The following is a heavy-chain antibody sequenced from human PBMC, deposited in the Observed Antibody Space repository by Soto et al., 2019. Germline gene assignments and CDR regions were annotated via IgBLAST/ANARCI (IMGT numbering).Heavy chain of an antibody. Sequence: QVQLVQSGAEVKKPGSSVKVSCKASGGTFSSYAISWVRQAPGQGLEWMGGIIPIFGTANYAQKFQGRVTITADESTSTAYMELSSLRSEDTAVYYCARNPPRYNWDPTTNYYGMDVWGQGTTVTVSS. J-gene: IGHJ6*02. CDR3: ARNPPRYNWDPTTNYYGMDV. CDR2: IIPIFGTA. CDR1: GGTFSSYA. V-gene: IGHV1-69*01. D-gene: IGHD1-20*01.